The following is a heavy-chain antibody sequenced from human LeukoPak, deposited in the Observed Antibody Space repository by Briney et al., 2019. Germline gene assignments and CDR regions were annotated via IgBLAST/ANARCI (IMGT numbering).Heavy chain of an antibody. D-gene: IGHD6-19*01. CDR2: IYPDDSDT. J-gene: IGHJ4*02. V-gene: IGHV5-51*01. CDR3: ATGPRSTGWIYYFDY. CDR1: GYSFTSYW. Sequence: GESLKISCKGSGYSFTSYWIGWVRQMPGKGLEWMGIIYPDDSDTRYSPSFQGQVTISADKSISTAYLQWSSLKASDTAMYYCATGPRSTGWIYYFDYWGQGALVTVSS.